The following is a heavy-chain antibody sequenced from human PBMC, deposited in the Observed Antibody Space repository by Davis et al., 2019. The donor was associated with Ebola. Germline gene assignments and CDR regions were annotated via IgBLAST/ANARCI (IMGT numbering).Heavy chain of an antibody. J-gene: IGHJ4*02. Sequence: AASVKVSCKASGYTFTSYYMHWVRQAPGQGLEWMGRMNPLSGGTNYAQQFQGRVTMIRDTSISTAYMELSRLTYDDTAVYYCARLCSSSCPNDYWGQGTLVTVSS. V-gene: IGHV1-2*06. CDR1: GYTFTSYY. CDR2: MNPLSGGT. D-gene: IGHD6-13*01. CDR3: ARLCSSSCPNDY.